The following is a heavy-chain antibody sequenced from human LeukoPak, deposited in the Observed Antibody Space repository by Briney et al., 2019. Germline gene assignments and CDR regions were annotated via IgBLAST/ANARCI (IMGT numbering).Heavy chain of an antibody. D-gene: IGHD4-23*01. CDR3: AGETTVVTFGAFDI. CDR1: GYTFTGYY. V-gene: IGHV1-2*02. Sequence: ASVKVSCKASGYTFTGYYMHWVRQAPGQGLEWMGWINPNSGGTNYAQKFQGRVTMTRDTSISTAYMELSRLRSDDTAVYYCAGETTVVTFGAFDIWGQGTMVTVSS. CDR2: INPNSGGT. J-gene: IGHJ3*02.